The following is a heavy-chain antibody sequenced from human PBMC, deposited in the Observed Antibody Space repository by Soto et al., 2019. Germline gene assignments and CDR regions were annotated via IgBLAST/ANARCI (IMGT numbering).Heavy chain of an antibody. J-gene: IGHJ4*02. V-gene: IGHV3-33*01. CDR3: ARDPKGYFDY. Sequence: QVQLVESGGGVVQPGRSLRLSCAASGFTFSSYGMHWVRQAPGKGLEWVAVIWYDGSNKYYADSVKGRFTISRDNSKNTXXXXXXXXXXXXXXVYYCARDPKGYFDYWGQGXLVTVSS. CDR2: IWYDGSNK. CDR1: GFTFSSYG. D-gene: IGHD3-10*01.